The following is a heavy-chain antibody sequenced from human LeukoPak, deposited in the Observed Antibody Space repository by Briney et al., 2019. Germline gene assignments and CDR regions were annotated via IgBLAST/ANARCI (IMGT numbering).Heavy chain of an antibody. Sequence: GGSLRLSCAASGFTFSSYAMSWVRQAPGKGLEWVGRIKSKTDGGTTDYAAPVKGRFTISRDDSKNTLDLQMNSLKTEDTAVYYCTTDLEAGPVPLDPWGQGTLVIVSS. CDR1: GFTFSSYA. J-gene: IGHJ5*02. V-gene: IGHV3-15*01. CDR3: TTDLEAGPVPLDP. CDR2: IKSKTDGGTT. D-gene: IGHD1-1*01.